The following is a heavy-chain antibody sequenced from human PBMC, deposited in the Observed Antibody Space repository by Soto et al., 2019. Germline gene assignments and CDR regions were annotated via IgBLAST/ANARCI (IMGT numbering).Heavy chain of an antibody. D-gene: IGHD1-7*01. V-gene: IGHV3-23*01. CDR3: AKMMGGTHSFDH. J-gene: IGHJ4*02. Sequence: EVQVSESGGGLKQPGGSLRLPCEASGFAFSGSALGWVRQAPGKGLEWVSSVRGSGQSPFYARSVKGRFTISRDNPKNMLFLQMNDLSVEDTAVYYCAKMMGGTHSFDHWGQGTLVTVSS. CDR1: GFAFSGSA. CDR2: VRGSGQSP.